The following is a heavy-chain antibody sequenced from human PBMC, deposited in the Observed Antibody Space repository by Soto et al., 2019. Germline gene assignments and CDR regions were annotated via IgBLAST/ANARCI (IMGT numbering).Heavy chain of an antibody. CDR2: IYYSGST. CDR1: GGSISSYY. D-gene: IGHD5-18*01. Sequence: QVQLQESGPGLVKPSETLSLTCTVSGGSISSYYWSWIRQPPGKGLEWIGYIYYSGSTNYNPSLKSRVTISVDTSKNQFSLKLSSVTAADTAVYNCARHGGYSPLGYYYYGMDVWGQGTTVTVSS. V-gene: IGHV4-59*08. J-gene: IGHJ6*02. CDR3: ARHGGYSPLGYYYYGMDV.